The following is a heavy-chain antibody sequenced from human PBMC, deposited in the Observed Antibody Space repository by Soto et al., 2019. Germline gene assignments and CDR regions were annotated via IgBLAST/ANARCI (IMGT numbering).Heavy chain of an antibody. CDR2: ISYDGSNK. CDR3: ARDLLRDYYASSGPYYYYGMDV. J-gene: IGHJ6*02. Sequence: QVQLVESGGGVVQPGRSLRLSCAASGFTFSSYAMHWVRQAPGKGLEWVAVISYDGSNKYYAASVKDRFTISGENSKNSLYLQMNSVRAEDTAVYYCARDLLRDYYASSGPYYYYGMDVWGQGTTVTVSS. CDR1: GFTFSSYA. V-gene: IGHV3-30-3*01. D-gene: IGHD3-22*01.